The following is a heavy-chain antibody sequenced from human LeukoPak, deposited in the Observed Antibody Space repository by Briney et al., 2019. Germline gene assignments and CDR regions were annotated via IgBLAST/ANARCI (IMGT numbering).Heavy chain of an antibody. CDR3: ARSRFGRGASDY. CDR1: GFTFSSYA. CDR2: ISGSGGST. V-gene: IGHV3-23*01. J-gene: IGHJ4*02. Sequence: SGGSLRLSCAASGFTFSSYAMSWVRQAPGKGLEWVSAISGSGGSTYYADSVKGRFTISRDNSKNTLYLQMNSLRAEDTAVYYCARSRFGRGASDYWGQGTLVTVSS. D-gene: IGHD3-16*01.